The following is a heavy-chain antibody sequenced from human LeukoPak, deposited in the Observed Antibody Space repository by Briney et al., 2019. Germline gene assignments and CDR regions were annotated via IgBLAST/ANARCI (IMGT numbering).Heavy chain of an antibody. D-gene: IGHD3-9*01. CDR2: ISGSGGST. CDR1: GFTFSSYA. J-gene: IGHJ4*02. V-gene: IGHV3-23*01. Sequence: PGGSLRLSSAGSGFTFSSYAMSWVRQAPGKGLERVSAISGSGGSTYYADSVKGRFTIARDNSKNTLYLQMNSLRAEDTAVYYCAKMYYDILTGTLGYFDYWGQGTLVTVSS. CDR3: AKMYYDILTGTLGYFDY.